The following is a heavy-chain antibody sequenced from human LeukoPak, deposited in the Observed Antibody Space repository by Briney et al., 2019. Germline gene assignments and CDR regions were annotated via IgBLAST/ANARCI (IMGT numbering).Heavy chain of an antibody. J-gene: IGHJ4*02. Sequence: PGGSLRLSCAASGFTFTSHAMNWVRQAPEKGLEWVSAISGSGDSTHYADSVKGRFTISRDNSKNVVYLRMNSLRAEDTAVYYCAKRYYSDTSGYLGSINYWGQGTLVTVSS. CDR2: ISGSGDST. D-gene: IGHD3-22*01. V-gene: IGHV3-23*01. CDR3: AKRYYSDTSGYLGSINY. CDR1: GFTFTSHA.